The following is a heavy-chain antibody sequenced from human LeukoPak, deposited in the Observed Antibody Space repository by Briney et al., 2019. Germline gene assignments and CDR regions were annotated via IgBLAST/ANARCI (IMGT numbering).Heavy chain of an antibody. CDR3: ARRPPYSSGELPRNRALATDFDF. CDR2: IYYSGST. D-gene: IGHD3-22*01. CDR1: GGSISSYY. V-gene: IGHV4-59*12. Sequence: SETLSLTCTVSGGSISSYYWSWIRQPPGKGLEWIGYIYYSGSTNYNPSLKSRVTISVDTSKDQFSLKLTSVTAADTAVYYCARRPPYSSGELPRNRALATDFDFWGQGLLVTVSS. J-gene: IGHJ4*02.